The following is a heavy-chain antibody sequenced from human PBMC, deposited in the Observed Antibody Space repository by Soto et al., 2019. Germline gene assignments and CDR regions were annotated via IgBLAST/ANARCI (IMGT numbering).Heavy chain of an antibody. D-gene: IGHD6-13*01. CDR1: GFTFSSYG. CDR3: ARDSLSSSWYATYYYYYGMDV. Sequence: QVQLVESGGGVVQPGRSLRLSCAASGFTFSSYGMHWVRQAPGKGLEWMAVIWYDGSNKYYADSVKGRFTISRDNSKNTLYLQMNSLRAEDTAVYYCARDSLSSSWYATYYYYYGMDVWGQGTTVTVSS. V-gene: IGHV3-33*01. J-gene: IGHJ6*02. CDR2: IWYDGSNK.